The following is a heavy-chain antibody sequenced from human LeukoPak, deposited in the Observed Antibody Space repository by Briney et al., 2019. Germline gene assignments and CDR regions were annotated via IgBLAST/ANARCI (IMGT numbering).Heavy chain of an antibody. CDR1: GGSISSYY. CDR2: IYYSGST. J-gene: IGHJ2*01. Sequence: PSETLSLTCTVSGGSISSYYWSWIRQPPGKGLEWIGYIYYSGSTNYNPSLKSRVTISVDTSKNQFSLKLSSVTAADTAVYYCARDRRSGYRYFDLWGRGTLVTVSS. D-gene: IGHD1-26*01. V-gene: IGHV4-59*01. CDR3: ARDRRSGYRYFDL.